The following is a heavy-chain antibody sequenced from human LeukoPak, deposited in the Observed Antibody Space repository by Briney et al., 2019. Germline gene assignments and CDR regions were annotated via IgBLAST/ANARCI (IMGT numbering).Heavy chain of an antibody. V-gene: IGHV3-66*01. CDR2: IYSGGNT. D-gene: IGHD6-13*01. CDR3: ARDSGRWYRRGGFDY. CDR1: GFTVRSNY. Sequence: GGSLRLSCAASGFTVRSNYMSWVRQAPGKGLEWVSIIYSGGNTYYADSVKGRFIISRDDSKNTLYLQMNSLRAEDTAVYYCARDSGRWYRRGGFDYWGQGTLVTVSS. J-gene: IGHJ4*02.